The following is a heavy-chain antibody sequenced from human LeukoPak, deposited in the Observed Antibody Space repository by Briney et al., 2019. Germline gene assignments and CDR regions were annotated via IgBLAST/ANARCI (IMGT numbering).Heavy chain of an antibody. J-gene: IGHJ4*02. CDR1: GGSFSGYY. CDR2: INHSGST. D-gene: IGHD3-22*01. V-gene: IGHV4-34*01. CDR3: AIYYYDSSGYTTH. Sequence: SETLSLTCAVYGGSFSGYYWSWIRQPPGKGLEWIGEINHSGSTNYNPSLKSRATISVDTSKNQFSLKLSSVTAADTAVYYCAIYYYDSSGYTTHWGQGTLVTVSS.